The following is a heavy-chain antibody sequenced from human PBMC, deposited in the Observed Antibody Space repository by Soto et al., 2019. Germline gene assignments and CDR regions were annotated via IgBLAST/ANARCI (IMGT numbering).Heavy chain of an antibody. CDR1: GFTFSSYA. CDR2: ISGSGGST. J-gene: IGHJ6*02. CDR3: AKDGVDLAAIQHYYYYGMDV. Sequence: EVQLLESGGGLVQPGGSLRLSCAASGFTFSSYAMSWVRQAPGKGLEWVSAISGSGGSTYYADSVKGRFTISRDNSKNTLYLQMNSLRAEDTAVYYCAKDGVDLAAIQHYYYYGMDVWGQGTTVTVSS. V-gene: IGHV3-23*01. D-gene: IGHD2-2*02.